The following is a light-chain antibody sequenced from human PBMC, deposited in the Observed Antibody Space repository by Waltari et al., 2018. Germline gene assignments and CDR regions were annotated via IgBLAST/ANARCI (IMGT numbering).Light chain of an antibody. CDR3: GAWESSLSIQL. CDR2: EKK. CDR1: SPNIGTYS. J-gene: IGLJ2*01. V-gene: IGLV1-51*02. Sequence: QSVLPQPPSVSGDPGQRVTISCTGSSPNIGTYSVYWYQQFPGTAPKLLIYEKKKRPSGVSDRFAGSKSGTSASRTVTGSQSGDEANYYCGAWESSLSIQLFGGGTRLTVL.